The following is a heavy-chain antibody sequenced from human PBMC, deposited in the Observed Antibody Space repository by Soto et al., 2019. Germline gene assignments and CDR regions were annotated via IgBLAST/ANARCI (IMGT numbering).Heavy chain of an antibody. V-gene: IGHV3-33*01. D-gene: IGHD3-22*01. CDR2: IWYDGSNA. J-gene: IGHJ4*02. Sequence: QVQLVESGGGVVQPGRSLRLSCAASGFTFSIFGMHWVRQAPGKGLEWAAIIWYDGSNAYYADSVRGRFTISRDNSKNRVYMPRNSLRAEDTAVYYWAREKGSITVVCGISQEGYFESGGQGTLVTVSS. CDR3: AREKGSITVVCGISQEGYFES. CDR1: GFTFSIFG.